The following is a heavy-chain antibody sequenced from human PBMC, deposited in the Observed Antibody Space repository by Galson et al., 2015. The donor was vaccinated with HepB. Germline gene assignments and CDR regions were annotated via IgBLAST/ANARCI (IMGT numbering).Heavy chain of an antibody. CDR1: GFIFSKAW. V-gene: IGHV3-15*01. CDR2: ILSKTDGGTT. CDR3: TRDGDDSSGYLGKYFYMDV. J-gene: IGHJ6*03. Sequence: SLRLSCAASGFIFSKAWMSWVRQPPGEGLEWVGRILSKTDGGTTDLAAPVKGRFTISRDDSKNTLYLHMNSLKTEDTAVYYCTRDGDDSSGYLGKYFYMDVWGKGTTVTVSS. D-gene: IGHD3-22*01.